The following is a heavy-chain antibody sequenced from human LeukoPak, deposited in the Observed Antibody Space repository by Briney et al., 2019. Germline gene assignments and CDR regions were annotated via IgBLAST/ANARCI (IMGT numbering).Heavy chain of an antibody. Sequence: GGSLRLSCAASGFTFSSYWMSWVRQAPGKGLEWVANIKQDGSVKYYVDSVKGRFTISRDNAKNSLYLQMNSLRAEDTAVYYCARDSWNTYYYPNWFDPWGQGTLVTVSS. CDR2: IKQDGSVK. CDR1: GFTFSSYW. V-gene: IGHV3-7*03. CDR3: ARDSWNTYYYPNWFDP. D-gene: IGHD3-10*01. J-gene: IGHJ5*02.